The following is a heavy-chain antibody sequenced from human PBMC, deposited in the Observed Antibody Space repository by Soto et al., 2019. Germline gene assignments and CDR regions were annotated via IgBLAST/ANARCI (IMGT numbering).Heavy chain of an antibody. CDR1: GFTFSNYA. D-gene: IGHD2-15*01. Sequence: PGGSLRLSCAASGFTFSNYAIHWVRQAPGKGLEWVSSISSSSSYIYYADSVKGRFTISRDNAKNSLYLQMNSLRAEDTAVYYCARGEVVAASSFNWFDPWGQGTLVTVSS. CDR2: ISSSSSYI. V-gene: IGHV3-21*01. J-gene: IGHJ5*02. CDR3: ARGEVVAASSFNWFDP.